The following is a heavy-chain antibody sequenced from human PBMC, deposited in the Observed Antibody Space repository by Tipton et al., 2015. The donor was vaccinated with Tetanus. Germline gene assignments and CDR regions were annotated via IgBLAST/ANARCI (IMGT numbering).Heavy chain of an antibody. CDR2: VHYSGRT. CDR3: ARDPHTIRTGNHRGFDY. J-gene: IGHJ4*02. Sequence: TLSLTCTVSGGSVRSGDYDWNWIRQPPGKGLEWIGYVHYSGRTNKSPSLKSRVTLSIDRSKNQFSLSLTSVTAADTAVYYCARDPHTIRTGNHRGFDYWGQGTKVTVSS. D-gene: IGHD3-10*01. V-gene: IGHV4-61*08. CDR1: GGSVRSGDYD.